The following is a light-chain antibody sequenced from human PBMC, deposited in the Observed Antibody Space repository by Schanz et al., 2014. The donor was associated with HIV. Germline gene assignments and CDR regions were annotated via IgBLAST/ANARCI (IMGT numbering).Light chain of an antibody. CDR3: HQYGSSRGT. CDR1: QSVSSN. CDR2: GVS. J-gene: IGKJ4*01. V-gene: IGKV3-20*01. Sequence: EIVMTQSPATLSVSPGERATLSCRASQSVSSNLAWYQQKPGQAPRLLIYGVSVRATGSPDRFSGSGSGTDFTLTISRLEPEDFAVYYCHQYGSSRGTFGGGTKVELK.